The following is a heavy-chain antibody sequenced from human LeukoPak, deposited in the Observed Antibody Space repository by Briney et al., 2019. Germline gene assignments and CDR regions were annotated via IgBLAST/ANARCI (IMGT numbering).Heavy chain of an antibody. Sequence: ASETLSLTCTVSGGSISSYYWSWIRQPPGKGLEWIGYIYYSGSTNYNPSLKSRVTISVDTSKNQFSLKLSSVTAADTAVYYCARGSLDYCGSNRGRFNWFDPWGQGTLVTVSS. D-gene: IGHD3-10*01. CDR3: ARGSLDYCGSNRGRFNWFDP. CDR2: IYYSGST. CDR1: GGSISSYY. V-gene: IGHV4-59*01. J-gene: IGHJ5*02.